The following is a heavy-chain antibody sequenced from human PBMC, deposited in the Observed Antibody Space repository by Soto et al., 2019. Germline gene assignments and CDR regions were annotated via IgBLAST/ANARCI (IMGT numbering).Heavy chain of an antibody. J-gene: IGHJ5*02. Sequence: QVQLVESGGGLVKPGGSLRLSCAASGFTFSDYYMSWIRQAPGKGLEWVSYISGRSSYTNHADSVKGRFTISRDNAKNSLYLQMNTLRVEDTAIYYCARGGIAATGPTWFDPWGQGTLVTVSS. V-gene: IGHV3-11*05. D-gene: IGHD6-13*01. CDR2: ISGRSSYT. CDR1: GFTFSDYY. CDR3: ARGGIAATGPTWFDP.